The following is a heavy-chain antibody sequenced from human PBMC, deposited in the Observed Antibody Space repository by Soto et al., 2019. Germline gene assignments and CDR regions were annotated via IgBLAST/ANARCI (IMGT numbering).Heavy chain of an antibody. CDR2: ISGSGGST. J-gene: IGHJ4*02. CDR3: AKKDIVVVVAATPYSY. CDR1: GFTFSSYA. V-gene: IGHV3-23*01. Sequence: PGGSLRLSCAASGFTFSSYAMSRVRQAPGKGLEWVSAISGSGGSTYYADSVKGRFTISRDNSKNTLYLQMNSLRAEDTAVYYCAKKDIVVVVAATPYSYWGQGSLVTGSS. D-gene: IGHD2-15*01.